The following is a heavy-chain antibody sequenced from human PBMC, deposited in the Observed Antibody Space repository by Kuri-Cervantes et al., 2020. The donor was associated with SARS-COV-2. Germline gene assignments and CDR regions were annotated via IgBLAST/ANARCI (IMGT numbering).Heavy chain of an antibody. J-gene: IGHJ5*02. D-gene: IGHD4-11*01. V-gene: IGHV1-24*01. CDR1: GYTLTELS. CDR2: FDPEDGET. CDR3: ARDARSDSNYSWFDP. Sequence: ASVKVSCKVSGYTLTELSMHWVRQAPGKGLEWMGGFDPEDGETIYAQKFQGRVTMTRDTSARTAYMDLRSLRSDDTAVYYCARDARSDSNYSWFDPWGQGTLVTVSS.